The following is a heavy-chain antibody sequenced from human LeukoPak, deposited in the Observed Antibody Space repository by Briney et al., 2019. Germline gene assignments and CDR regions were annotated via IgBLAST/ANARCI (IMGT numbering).Heavy chain of an antibody. Sequence: GGSLRLSCAASGFTFSSYSMNWVRQAPGKGLEWVSYISSSSSTIYYADSVKGRFTISRDNAKNSLYLQMNSLRAEDTAVYYCARDQGGVAMAVPGWFDPWGQGTLVTVSS. V-gene: IGHV3-48*01. J-gene: IGHJ5*02. CDR3: ARDQGGVAMAVPGWFDP. CDR2: ISSSSSTI. D-gene: IGHD3-16*01. CDR1: GFTFSSYS.